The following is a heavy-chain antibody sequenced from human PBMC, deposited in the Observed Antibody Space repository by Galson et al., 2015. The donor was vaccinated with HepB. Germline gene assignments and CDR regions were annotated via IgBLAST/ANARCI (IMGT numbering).Heavy chain of an antibody. D-gene: IGHD5-18*01. J-gene: IGHJ6*02. CDR2: ISYDGSNK. CDR3: ARPNRAGHTAMVLWGMDV. CDR1: GFTFSSYA. V-gene: IGHV3-30-3*01. Sequence: SLRLSCAASGFTFSSYAMHWVRQAPGKGLEWVAVISYDGSNKYYADSVKGRFTISRDNSKNTLYLQMNSLRAEDTAVYYCARPNRAGHTAMVLWGMDVWGQGTTVTVSS.